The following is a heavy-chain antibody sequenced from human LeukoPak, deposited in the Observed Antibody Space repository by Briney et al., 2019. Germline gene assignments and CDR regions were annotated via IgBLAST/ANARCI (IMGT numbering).Heavy chain of an antibody. CDR2: IRGNNDNT. V-gene: IGHV1-18*03. Sequence: ASVKVSCKTSGYIFNTYGISWVRQAPGQGLEWMAWIRGNNDNTKYAQKFQGRVTLTTDTSTSTAYMEPRGLTSGDMAVYYCVRDSAYSPDYWGQGSLVTVSP. CDR1: GYIFNTYG. CDR3: VRDSAYSPDY. D-gene: IGHD5-12*01. J-gene: IGHJ4*02.